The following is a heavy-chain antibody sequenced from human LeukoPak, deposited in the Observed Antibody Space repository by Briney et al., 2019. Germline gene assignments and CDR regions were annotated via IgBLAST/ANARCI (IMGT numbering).Heavy chain of an antibody. CDR2: FDPEDGET. CDR3: ATTDNLWFGELSSL. CDR1: GYTLTELS. J-gene: IGHJ4*02. V-gene: IGHV1-24*01. D-gene: IGHD3-10*01. Sequence: GASVKVSCKVSGYTLTELSMHWVRQAPGKGLEWMGGFDPEDGETIYAQKFQGRVTMTEDTSTDTAYMELSSLRSEDTAVYYCATTDNLWFGELSSLWGQGTLVTVSS.